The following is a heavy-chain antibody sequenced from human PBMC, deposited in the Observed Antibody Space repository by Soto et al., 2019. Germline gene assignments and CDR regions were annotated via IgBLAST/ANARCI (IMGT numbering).Heavy chain of an antibody. CDR1: GYTLSSFG. CDR2: INAGNGNT. V-gene: IGHV1-3*01. D-gene: IGHD6-19*01. Sequence: QAQLVQSGAEVKKPGASVKVSCKASGYTLSSFGIHWVRQAPGQRVEWMGWINAGNGNTKYSQKLQGRVTFSRDTSANTAYMELTSLTSEDTAVYYCVRTRQQWLVGDSWGQGSLVTVSS. CDR3: VRTRQQWLVGDS. J-gene: IGHJ4*02.